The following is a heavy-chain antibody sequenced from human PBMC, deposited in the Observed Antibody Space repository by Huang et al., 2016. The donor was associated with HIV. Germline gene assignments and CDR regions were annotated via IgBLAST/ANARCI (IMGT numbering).Heavy chain of an antibody. D-gene: IGHD2-2*01. V-gene: IGHV1-69*01. Sequence: QVQLVQSGAEVKKPGSSVKVSCKASGGSLSNHVFSWVRQGPGQGLEWMGGISPIFGTTNYAQKFQGRVTITADESTGTAYLELSSLRSEDTAVYFCARESNIVVVPHTIKFFDYWGQGTLVTVSS. J-gene: IGHJ4*02. CDR2: ISPIFGTT. CDR1: GGSLSNHV. CDR3: ARESNIVVVPHTIKFFDY.